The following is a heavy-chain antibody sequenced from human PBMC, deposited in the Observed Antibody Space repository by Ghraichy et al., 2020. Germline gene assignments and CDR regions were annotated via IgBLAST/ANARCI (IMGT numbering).Heavy chain of an antibody. J-gene: IGHJ6*02. Sequence: GSLRLSCAVYGGSFSGYYWSWIRQPPGKGLEWIGEINHSGSTNYNPSLKSRVTISVDTSKNQFSLKLSSVTAADTAVYYCARVGKDLEPRPRYYYYGMDVWGQGTTVTVSS. CDR3: ARVGKDLEPRPRYYYYGMDV. CDR2: INHSGST. D-gene: IGHD1-1*01. CDR1: GGSFSGYY. V-gene: IGHV4-34*01.